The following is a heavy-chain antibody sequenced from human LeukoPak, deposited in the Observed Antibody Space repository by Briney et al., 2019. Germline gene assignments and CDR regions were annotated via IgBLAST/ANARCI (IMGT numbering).Heavy chain of an antibody. J-gene: IGHJ4*02. CDR1: GYTFTCYY. CDR2: INPNSGGT. Sequence: ASVKVSCKASGYTFTCYYMHWVRQAPGQGLEWMGWINPNSGGTNYAQKFQGRVTMTRDTSISTAYMELSRLRSDDTAVYYCARVGVFSSSSAADFDYWGQGTLVTVSS. CDR3: ARVGVFSSSSAADFDY. V-gene: IGHV1-2*02. D-gene: IGHD6-13*01.